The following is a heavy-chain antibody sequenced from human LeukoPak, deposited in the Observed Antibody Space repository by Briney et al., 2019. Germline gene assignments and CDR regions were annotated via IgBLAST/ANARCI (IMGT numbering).Heavy chain of an antibody. CDR1: GGSFSGYY. D-gene: IGHD3-10*01. CDR3: ARGQWFRAF. V-gene: IGHV4-34*01. Sequence: PSETLSPTCAVYGGSFSGYYWTWIRQSPGRGLEWIGEVHYSGSATYNPSLKSRVTISVDTSINQFSLKMNSVTAADTAVYYCARGQWFRAFWSRGTPVTVSS. CDR2: VHYSGSA. J-gene: IGHJ4*02.